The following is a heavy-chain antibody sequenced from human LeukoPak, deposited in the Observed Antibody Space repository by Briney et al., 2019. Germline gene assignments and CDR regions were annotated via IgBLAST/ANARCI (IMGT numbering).Heavy chain of an antibody. CDR2: IYYSGST. D-gene: IGHD5-18*01. V-gene: IGHV4-30-4*01. CDR1: GGSISSGDYY. CDR3: ARDGRKKDTAIY. J-gene: IGHJ4*02. Sequence: SETLSLTCAVYGGSISSGDYYWSWIRQPPGKGLEWIGYIYYSGSTYYNPSLKSRVTISVDTSKNQFSLKLSSVTAADTAVYYCARDGRKKDTAIYWGQGTLVTVSS.